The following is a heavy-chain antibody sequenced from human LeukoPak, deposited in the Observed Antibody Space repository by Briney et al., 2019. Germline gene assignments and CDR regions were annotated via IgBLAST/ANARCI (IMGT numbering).Heavy chain of an antibody. D-gene: IGHD3-3*01. Sequence: ASVKVSCKASGYTFTGYYIHWVRQAPGQGLEWMGWINPSSGDTNYAQKFQDRVTMTRDTSISTAYMELTRLRSDDTAIYYRGGGGGTVFGVLNDWGQGTLVTVSP. CDR1: GYTFTGYY. CDR3: GGGGGTVFGVLND. CDR2: INPSSGDT. J-gene: IGHJ4*02. V-gene: IGHV1-2*02.